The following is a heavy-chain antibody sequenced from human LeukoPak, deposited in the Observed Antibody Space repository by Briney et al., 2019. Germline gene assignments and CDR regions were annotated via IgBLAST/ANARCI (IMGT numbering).Heavy chain of an antibody. CDR1: GYTFTGYY. CDR3: ARDPLAGYGVDWFDP. J-gene: IGHJ5*02. D-gene: IGHD5-18*01. Sequence: ASVKVSCKASGYTFTGYYMHWVRQAPGQGLEWMGWINPNSGGTNYAQKFQGRVTMTTDTSTSTAYMELRSLRSDDTAVYYCARDPLAGYGVDWFDPWGQGTLVTVSS. V-gene: IGHV1-2*02. CDR2: INPNSGGT.